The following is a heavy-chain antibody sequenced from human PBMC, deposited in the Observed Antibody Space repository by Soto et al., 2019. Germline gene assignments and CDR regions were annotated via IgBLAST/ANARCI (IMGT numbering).Heavy chain of an antibody. CDR1: GGTFSSYA. J-gene: IGHJ4*02. V-gene: IGHV1-69*13. CDR2: IIPIFGTA. Sequence: SVKVSCKASGGTFSSYAISWVRQAPGQGLEWMGGIIPIFGTANYAQKFQGRVTITADESTSTAYMELSSLRSEDTAVYYCARGKCIAAAAYYFDYWGQGTLVTVSS. D-gene: IGHD6-13*01. CDR3: ARGKCIAAAAYYFDY.